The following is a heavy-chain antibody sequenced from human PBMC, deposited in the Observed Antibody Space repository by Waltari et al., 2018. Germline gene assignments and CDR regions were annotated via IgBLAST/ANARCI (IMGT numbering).Heavy chain of an antibody. V-gene: IGHV1-18*01. CDR3: ARGIAAARKAKGGDF. J-gene: IGHJ4*02. CDR2: ISAYNGNT. CDR1: GYTFTSYG. Sequence: QVQLVQSGAEVKKPGASVKVSCKASGYTFTSYGISWVRPAPGQGLEWLGWISAYNGNTNYAQKLQGRVTMTTDPSTSTAYMELRSLRSDDTAVYYCARGIAAARKAKGGDFWGQGTLVTVSS. D-gene: IGHD6-13*01.